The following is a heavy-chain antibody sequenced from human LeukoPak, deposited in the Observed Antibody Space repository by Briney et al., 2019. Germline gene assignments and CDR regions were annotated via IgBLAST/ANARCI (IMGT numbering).Heavy chain of an antibody. CDR3: ARDVQYDSSGYTFHF. J-gene: IGHJ4*02. V-gene: IGHV3-74*01. CDR2: INSDGSST. Sequence: TGGSLRLSCAASGFTFSSYRTHWVRQAPGKGLVWVSRINSDGSSTTYADSVKGRFTISGDNPKNTLYLQMNSLRVEETAVYYCARDVQYDSSGYTFHFWGQGILVTVS. CDR1: GFTFSSYR. D-gene: IGHD3-22*01.